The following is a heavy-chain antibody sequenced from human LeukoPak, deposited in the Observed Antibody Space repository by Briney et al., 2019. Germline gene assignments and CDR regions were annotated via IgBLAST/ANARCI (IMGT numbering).Heavy chain of an antibody. Sequence: ASVKVSCKASGYTFTSYYMHWVRQAPGQGLEWMGIINPSGGSTSYAQKLQGRVTMITDTSTSTAYMELRSLRSDDTAVYYCARADEYYSDSSGYYPRQEYYFDYWGQGTLVTVSS. J-gene: IGHJ4*02. CDR1: GYTFTSYY. V-gene: IGHV1-46*01. CDR3: ARADEYYSDSSGYYPRQEYYFDY. CDR2: INPSGGST. D-gene: IGHD3-22*01.